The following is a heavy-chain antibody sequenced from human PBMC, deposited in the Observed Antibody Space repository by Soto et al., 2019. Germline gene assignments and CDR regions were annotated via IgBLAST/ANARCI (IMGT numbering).Heavy chain of an antibody. CDR2: IIPIFGTA. D-gene: IGHD2-8*01. Sequence: QVQLVQSGAEVKKPGSSVKVSCKASGGTFSSYAISWVRQAPGQGLEWMGGIIPIFGTANYAQKFQGRVTMTADESTSTAYMELSSLRSDDTAVYYCGRDRVGSRGYCTNGVCYPEPRGGGWGQGTLVTVSS. J-gene: IGHJ4*02. CDR3: GRDRVGSRGYCTNGVCYPEPRGGG. V-gene: IGHV1-69*01. CDR1: GGTFSSYA.